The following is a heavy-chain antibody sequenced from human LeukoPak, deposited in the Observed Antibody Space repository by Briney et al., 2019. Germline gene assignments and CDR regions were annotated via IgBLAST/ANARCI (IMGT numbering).Heavy chain of an antibody. V-gene: IGHV5-51*01. CDR3: ARSYRDRGPIDY. Sequence: GESLKISCKASGYTFNTYWVVWVRQMPGKGLEYMGIIYPDDSDTKYSPSLQGQVTISVDKSTNTAHLQWRSLQASDTGMYFCARSYRDRGPIDYWGQGTLVTVSP. CDR2: IYPDDSDT. CDR1: GYTFNTYW. D-gene: IGHD3-16*02. J-gene: IGHJ4*02.